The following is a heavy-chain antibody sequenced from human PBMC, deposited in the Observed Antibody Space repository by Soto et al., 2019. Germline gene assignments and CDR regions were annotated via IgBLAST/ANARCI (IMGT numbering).Heavy chain of an antibody. CDR3: ARDPVGSSSGWFDP. CDR2: IYHSGST. V-gene: IGHV4-30-2*01. CDR1: GGSISSGGYS. J-gene: IGHJ5*02. Sequence: TSETLSLTCAVSGGSISSGGYSWSWIRQPPGKGLEWIGYIYHSGSTYYNPSLKSRVTISVDRSKNQFSLKLSSVTAADTAVYYCARDPVGSSSGWFDPWGQGTLVTVSS. D-gene: IGHD6-6*01.